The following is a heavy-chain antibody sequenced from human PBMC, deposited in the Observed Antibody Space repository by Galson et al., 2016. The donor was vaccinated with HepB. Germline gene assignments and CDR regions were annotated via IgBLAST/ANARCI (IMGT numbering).Heavy chain of an antibody. Sequence: SLRLSCAASGFTFSSYAMNWVRQAPEKGLEWVSSISGNARSTYYADSVKGRFTISRDNSKNTLYLQVNSLRAEDTAVYYCAKDLSYWNSPFFDYWGQGTLVTVSS. CDR3: AKDLSYWNSPFFDY. CDR2: ISGNARST. D-gene: IGHD1-7*01. J-gene: IGHJ4*02. V-gene: IGHV3-23*01. CDR1: GFTFSSYA.